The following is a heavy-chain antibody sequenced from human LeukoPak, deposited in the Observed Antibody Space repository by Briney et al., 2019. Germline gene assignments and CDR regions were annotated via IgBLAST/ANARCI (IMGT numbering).Heavy chain of an antibody. Sequence: PSETLSLTWAVYGGSFSGYYWSWIRQPPEKGLEWIGEINHSGSTNYNPSLKSRVTISVDTSKNQFSLKLSSVTAADTAVYYCARDHWTDAFDIWGQGTMVTVSS. D-gene: IGHD1-1*01. CDR3: ARDHWTDAFDI. CDR1: GGSFSGYY. CDR2: INHSGST. J-gene: IGHJ3*02. V-gene: IGHV4-34*01.